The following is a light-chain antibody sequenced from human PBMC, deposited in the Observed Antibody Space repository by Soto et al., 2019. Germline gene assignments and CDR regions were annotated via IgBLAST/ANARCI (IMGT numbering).Light chain of an antibody. J-gene: IGLJ3*02. CDR2: EVS. CDR1: SSDIGAYNY. V-gene: IGLV2-14*01. CDR3: SSYTTTTARV. Sequence: QSALTQPASVSGSPGQSITISCTGTSSDIGAYNYVSWFQQHPGTAPKLMIYEVSNRPSGVSDRFSGSKSANTASLTISGLPADDEADYYCSSYTTTTARVFGGGTKLTVL.